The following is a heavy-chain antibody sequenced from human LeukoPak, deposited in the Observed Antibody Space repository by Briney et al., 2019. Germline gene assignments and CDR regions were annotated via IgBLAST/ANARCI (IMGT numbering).Heavy chain of an antibody. J-gene: IGHJ6*02. V-gene: IGHV3-30*04. CDR2: ISYDGSSE. Sequence: PGGSLRLSCAASGFTFNDYIIHWVRQAPGKGLEWVALISYDGSSEYYADFVKGRFTISRDNSKNTLYLQMNSLRVEDTAVYYCARKGGSRFLGRYKYYGLDVWGQGTTVTVS. D-gene: IGHD3-3*01. CDR3: ARKGGSRFLGRYKYYGLDV. CDR1: GFTFNDYI.